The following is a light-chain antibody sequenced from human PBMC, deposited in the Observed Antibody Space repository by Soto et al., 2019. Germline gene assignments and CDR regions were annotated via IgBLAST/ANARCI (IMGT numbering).Light chain of an antibody. Sequence: TQSPSTLSASVGDRVTITCRASQSIGRFLAWYQHRPGKAPKLLIYDASTLESGVPSRFSGTGSGTEFTFSITSLQPEDFGTYYCQQCYMGWTFGQGTKV. CDR2: DAS. CDR3: QQCYMGWT. CDR1: QSIGRF. V-gene: IGKV1-5*01. J-gene: IGKJ1*01.